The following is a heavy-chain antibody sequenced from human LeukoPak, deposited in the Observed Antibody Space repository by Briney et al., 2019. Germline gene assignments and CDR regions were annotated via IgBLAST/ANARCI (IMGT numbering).Heavy chain of an antibody. Sequence: GGSLRLSCAASGFTFSSYSMNWVRQAPGKGLEWVSYISSSSSTIYYADSVKGRFTISRDNAKNSLYLQMNSLRAEDTAVYYCARDYSSSRYPEYFDYWGQGTLVTVSS. V-gene: IGHV3-48*01. CDR3: ARDYSSSRYPEYFDY. J-gene: IGHJ4*02. CDR1: GFTFSSYS. CDR2: ISSSSSTI. D-gene: IGHD6-13*01.